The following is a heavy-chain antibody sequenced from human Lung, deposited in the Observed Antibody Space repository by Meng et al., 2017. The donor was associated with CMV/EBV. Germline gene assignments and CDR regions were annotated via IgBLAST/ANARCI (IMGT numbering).Heavy chain of an antibody. CDR3: VLSPYSRSPQ. CDR2: INSDGST. J-gene: IGHJ4*02. Sequence: SCAASGFTFSTYWMHWVRQAPGKGLVWVSRINSDGSTRYADSVRGRFTISRDNAKNTLYLQMNSLRDEDTAVYYCVLSPYSRSPQWGQGTLVTVSS. V-gene: IGHV3-74*01. CDR1: GFTFSTYW. D-gene: IGHD6-6*01.